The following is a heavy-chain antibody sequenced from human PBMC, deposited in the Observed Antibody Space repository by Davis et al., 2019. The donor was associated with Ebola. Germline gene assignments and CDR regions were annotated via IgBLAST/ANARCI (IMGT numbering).Heavy chain of an antibody. V-gene: IGHV5-51*01. D-gene: IGHD3-22*01. CDR2: IYPGDSDT. J-gene: IGHJ6*02. CDR3: ASQDSGGYYRSYYYSLDV. Sequence: KVSCKGSGYSFTSYWIGWVRQMPGKGLEWMGIIYPGDSDTRYSPSFQGQVTISADKSISTAYLQWSSLKASDTAMYYCASQDSGGYYRSYYYSLDVWGQGTTVTVSS. CDR1: GYSFTSYW.